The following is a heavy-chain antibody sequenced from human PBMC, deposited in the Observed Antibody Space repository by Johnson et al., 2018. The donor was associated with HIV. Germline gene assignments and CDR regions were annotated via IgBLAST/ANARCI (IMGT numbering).Heavy chain of an antibody. Sequence: VHLVESGGGLVQRGGSLRLSCAGSGFIFSNYWMNWVRQAPGKGLEWVANIKGDGSEKYYADSVKGRVTISRDNSKNTLYLQMNSLRAEDTAMYYCAKDNLKRTRGSDAFDIWGQGTRVTVSS. D-gene: IGHD2-15*01. V-gene: IGHV3-7*01. CDR1: GFIFSNYW. CDR3: AKDNLKRTRGSDAFDI. J-gene: IGHJ3*02. CDR2: IKGDGSEK.